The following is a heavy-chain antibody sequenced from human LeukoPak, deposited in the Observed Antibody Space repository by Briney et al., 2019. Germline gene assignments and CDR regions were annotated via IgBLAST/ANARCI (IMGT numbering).Heavy chain of an antibody. CDR1: GFTFDDYA. V-gene: IGHV3-9*01. CDR3: AKCDNYDILTGHFDY. J-gene: IGHJ4*02. CDR2: ISWNSGSI. D-gene: IGHD3-9*01. Sequence: GRSLRLSCAASGFTFDDYAMHWVRQAPGKGLEWVSGISWNSGSIGYADSVKGRSTISRDNAKNSLYLQMNSLRAEDTALYYCAKCDNYDILTGHFDYWGQGTLVTVSS.